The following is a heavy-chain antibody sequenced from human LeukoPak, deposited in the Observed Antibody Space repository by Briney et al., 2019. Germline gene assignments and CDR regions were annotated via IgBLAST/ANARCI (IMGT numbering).Heavy chain of an antibody. V-gene: IGHV4-4*07. Sequence: SETLSLTCSVSGGSISSHSWSWIRQPAGKGLEWIGRIYTSGSTNYNPSLKSRVTMSVDTSKNQFSLKLSSVTAADTAVYYCARDLVAAAFNWFDPWGQGTLVTVSS. CDR1: GGSISSHS. CDR2: IYTSGST. J-gene: IGHJ5*02. CDR3: ARDLVAAAFNWFDP. D-gene: IGHD6-13*01.